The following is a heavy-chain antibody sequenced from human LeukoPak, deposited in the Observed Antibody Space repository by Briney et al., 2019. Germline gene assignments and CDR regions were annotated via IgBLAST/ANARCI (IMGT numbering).Heavy chain of an antibody. D-gene: IGHD1-26*01. CDR3: ARRVGPNYYYYYMDV. CDR2: INHSGST. V-gene: IGHV4-34*01. CDR1: GGSFSGYY. J-gene: IGHJ6*03. Sequence: MPSETLSLTCAVYGGSFSGYYWSWIRQPPGKGLEWIGEINHSGSTNYNPSLKSRVTISVDTSKNQFSLKLSPVTAADTAVYYCARRVGPNYYYYYMDVWGKGTTVTVSS.